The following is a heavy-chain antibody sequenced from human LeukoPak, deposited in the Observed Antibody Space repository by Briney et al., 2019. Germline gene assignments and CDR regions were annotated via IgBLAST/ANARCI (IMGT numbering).Heavy chain of an antibody. CDR1: GFTFRKYG. J-gene: IGHJ5*01. V-gene: IGHV3-30*18. Sequence: GGSLRLSCVGSGFTFRKYGMHWARQAPGKGLEWVAVTSFDGSSKYHTDSVKGRFTISRDNSKNTVYLQMNSLRPEDTAIYYCAKDRGFEFASGSSELESWGQGTLVTVSS. D-gene: IGHD3-10*01. CDR3: AKDRGFEFASGSSELES. CDR2: TSFDGSSK.